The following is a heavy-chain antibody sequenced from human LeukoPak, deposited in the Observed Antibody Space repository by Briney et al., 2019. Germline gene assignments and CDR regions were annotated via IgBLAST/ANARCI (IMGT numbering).Heavy chain of an antibody. CDR3: AKLGPPGYCSGGSCYL. J-gene: IGHJ5*02. D-gene: IGHD2-15*01. Sequence: PGGSLRLSCAASGFTFSSYAMNWVRQAPGKGLEWVSAISGSGGSTYYADSVKGRFTISRDNSKNTLYLQMNSLRAEDTAVYYCAKLGPPGYCSGGSCYLWGQGTLVTVSS. CDR2: ISGSGGST. V-gene: IGHV3-23*01. CDR1: GFTFSSYA.